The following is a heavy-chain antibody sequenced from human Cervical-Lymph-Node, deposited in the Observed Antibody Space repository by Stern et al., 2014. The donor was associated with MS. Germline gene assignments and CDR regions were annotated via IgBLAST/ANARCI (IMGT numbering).Heavy chain of an antibody. CDR1: GYSFSTYC. D-gene: IGHD3-16*01. V-gene: IGHV5-51*01. CDR2: IFPSDSDT. J-gene: IGHJ4*02. CDR3: ARLRLLTYGLDS. Sequence: EVQLVESGAEVKKPGESVKISCKGSGYSFSTYCVAWVRQMPGKGLEWMGVIFPSDSDTRYSPSFQGQVSISVDKSISTAYLQWSSLKASDTAMYYCARLRLLTYGLDSWGQGTLVTVS.